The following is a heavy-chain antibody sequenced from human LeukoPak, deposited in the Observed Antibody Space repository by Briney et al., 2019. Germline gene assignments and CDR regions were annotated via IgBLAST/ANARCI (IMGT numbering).Heavy chain of an antibody. Sequence: SGTLSLTCAVSGGSISSSNWWSWVRQPPGKGLEWIGSIYYSGSTYYNPSLKSRVTISVDTSKNQFSLKLSSVTAADTAVYYCARDQGVRVTAAPNNFQHWGQGTLVTVSS. J-gene: IGHJ1*01. CDR3: ARDQGVRVTAAPNNFQH. D-gene: IGHD2-21*02. CDR2: IYYSGST. CDR1: GGSISSSNW. V-gene: IGHV4-4*02.